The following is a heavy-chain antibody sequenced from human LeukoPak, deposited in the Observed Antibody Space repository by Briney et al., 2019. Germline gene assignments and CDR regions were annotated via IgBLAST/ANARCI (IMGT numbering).Heavy chain of an antibody. CDR1: GFTFDDYA. Sequence: GRSLRLSCAASGFTFDDYAMHWVRQAPGKGLEWVSGISWNSGSIGYADSVKGRFTISRDNAKNSLYLQMNSLRAEDTALYYCAKELTGYSNIRAFDPWGQGTLVTVSS. CDR2: ISWNSGSI. J-gene: IGHJ5*02. D-gene: IGHD6-13*01. CDR3: AKELTGYSNIRAFDP. V-gene: IGHV3-9*01.